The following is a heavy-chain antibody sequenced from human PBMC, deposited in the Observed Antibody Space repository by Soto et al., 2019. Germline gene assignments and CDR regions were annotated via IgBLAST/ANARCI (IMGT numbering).Heavy chain of an antibody. V-gene: IGHV3-66*01. J-gene: IGHJ4*02. CDR3: ARALVTTPPRTFDY. D-gene: IGHD2-21*02. Sequence: EVQLVESGGGLVQPGGSLRLSCAVSGFSVSSTFMTWVRQATGKGLEWVSVIHSGGNTFYGDSVKGRFTISRDNSKNTVYLQMSSLRGEDTAVYFCARALVTTPPRTFDYWGQGTLVTVSS. CDR1: GFSVSSTF. CDR2: IHSGGNT.